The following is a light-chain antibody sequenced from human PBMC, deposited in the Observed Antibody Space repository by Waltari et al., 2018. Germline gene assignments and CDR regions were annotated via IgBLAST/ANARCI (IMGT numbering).Light chain of an antibody. J-gene: IGKJ2*01. Sequence: EIVFTQSPATLSLSPGETAPPSCRASQTIRTYLAWYQQKPGQAPRLLLFDASSRATRIPAKFRGTGSGTDFTLTVSDLEPEDFGIYYCQQRSIWPYTFGQGTRLEIK. V-gene: IGKV3-11*01. CDR3: QQRSIWPYT. CDR1: QTIRTY. CDR2: DAS.